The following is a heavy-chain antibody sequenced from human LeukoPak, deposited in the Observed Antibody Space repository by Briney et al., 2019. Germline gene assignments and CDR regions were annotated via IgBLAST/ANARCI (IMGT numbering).Heavy chain of an antibody. CDR1: GYTFTGYY. D-gene: IGHD4-11*01. J-gene: IGHJ5*02. CDR2: INPNSGGT. CDR3: ATGYSNYGYNWFDP. Sequence: ASVKVSCKASGYTFTGYYMHWVRQAPGQGLEWMGWINPNSGGTNYAQKFQGRVTMTRDTSISTAYMELSRLRSDDTAVYYCATGYSNYGYNWFDPWGQGTLVTVSS. V-gene: IGHV1-2*02.